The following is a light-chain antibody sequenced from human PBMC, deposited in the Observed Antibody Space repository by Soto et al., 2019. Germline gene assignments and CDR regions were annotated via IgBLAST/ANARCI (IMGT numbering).Light chain of an antibody. Sequence: QSVLTQPPSASGTPGQRVTISCSGSSSNIGNFYVYWYQQLPGTAPKLLIYKNNHRPLGVPARFSGSKSGTSASLAVSGRRSEDEDDYYCAAWDDSLSGPGVFGGGTQLTVL. J-gene: IGLJ7*01. CDR1: SSNIGNFY. CDR2: KNN. CDR3: AAWDDSLSGPGV. V-gene: IGLV1-47*01.